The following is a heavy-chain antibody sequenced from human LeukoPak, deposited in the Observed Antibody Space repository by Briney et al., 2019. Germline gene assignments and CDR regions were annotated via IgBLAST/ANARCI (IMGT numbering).Heavy chain of an antibody. CDR2: IISIFGTA. J-gene: IGHJ4*02. V-gene: IGHV1-69*13. CDR1: GGTFSSYA. Sequence: SVKVSCKASGGTFSSYAISWVRQAPGQGLEWMGGIISIFGTANYAQKFQGRVTITADESTSTAYMELSSLRSEDTAVYYCAKLKYYDFWSGVDYWGQGTLVTVSS. CDR3: AKLKYYDFWSGVDY. D-gene: IGHD3-3*01.